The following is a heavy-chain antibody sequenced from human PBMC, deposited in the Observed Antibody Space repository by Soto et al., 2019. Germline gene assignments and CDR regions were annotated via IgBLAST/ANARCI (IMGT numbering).Heavy chain of an antibody. V-gene: IGHV1-18*01. Sequence: ASVKVSCKASGYTFTSYGITWVRQAPGQGLEWRGWISAYNGNTNYAQKLQGRVTMTTDTSTSTADRELRSLRSDDTAAYYFARDPVYRVKCCMDVWGQGTTVTVSS. CDR3: ARDPVYRVKCCMDV. CDR1: GYTFTSYG. J-gene: IGHJ6*02. D-gene: IGHD2-21*01. CDR2: ISAYNGNT.